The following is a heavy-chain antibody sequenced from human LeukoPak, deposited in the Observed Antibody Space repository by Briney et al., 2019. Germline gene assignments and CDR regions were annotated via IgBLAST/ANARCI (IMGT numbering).Heavy chain of an antibody. CDR1: GGSISSGDYY. J-gene: IGHJ5*02. CDR2: IYYSGST. CDR3: ARVTGNYDFWSGYWVAYWFDP. Sequence: PSETLSLTCTVSGGSISSGDYYWSWIRQPPGKGLEWIGYIYYSGSTYYNPSLKSRVTISVDTSKNQFSLKLSSVTAADTAVYYCARVTGNYDFWSGYWVAYWFDPWGQGTLVTVSS. D-gene: IGHD3-3*01. V-gene: IGHV4-30-4*01.